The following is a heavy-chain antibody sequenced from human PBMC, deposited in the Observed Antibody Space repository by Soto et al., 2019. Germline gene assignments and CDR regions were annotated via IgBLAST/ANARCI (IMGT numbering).Heavy chain of an antibody. Sequence: QVQLQESVPGLVKPSQTLSLTGTVSGGSISSGGYYWSWIRQHPGKGLEWIGYIYYSGSTYYNPSLKSRVTISVDTSKNQFSLKLSSVTAADTAVYYCARLVVVPAADDYYMDVWGKGTTVTVSS. V-gene: IGHV4-31*03. D-gene: IGHD2-2*01. CDR1: GGSISSGGYY. J-gene: IGHJ6*03. CDR2: IYYSGST. CDR3: ARLVVVPAADDYYMDV.